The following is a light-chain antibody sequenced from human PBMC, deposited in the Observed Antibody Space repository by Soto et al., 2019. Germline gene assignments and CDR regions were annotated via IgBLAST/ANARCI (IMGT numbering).Light chain of an antibody. CDR1: QSVSSSY. CDR2: GAS. V-gene: IGKV3-20*01. CDR3: QQSGSSPPT. Sequence: EIVLTQSPGTLSLSPGERATLSCRASQSVSSSYLAWYQQKPGQAPRLLIYGASSRATGIPDRFSGSGSGTDFTLTISRLVPEDSAVYYCQQSGSSPPTFGQGTTVEIK. J-gene: IGKJ1*01.